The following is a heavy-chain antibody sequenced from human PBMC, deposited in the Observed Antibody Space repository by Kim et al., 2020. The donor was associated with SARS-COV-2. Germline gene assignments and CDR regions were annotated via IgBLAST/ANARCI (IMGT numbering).Heavy chain of an antibody. CDR2: INPNSGGT. V-gene: IGHV1-2*02. Sequence: ASVKVSCKASGYTFTGYYMHWVRQAPGQGLEWMGWINPNSGGTNYAQKFQGRVTMTRDTSISTAYMELSRLRSDDTAVYYCARSLGYSYGYEDYYYGMDVWGQGTTVTVSS. CDR3: ARSLGYSYGYEDYYYGMDV. CDR1: GYTFTGYY. D-gene: IGHD5-18*01. J-gene: IGHJ6*02.